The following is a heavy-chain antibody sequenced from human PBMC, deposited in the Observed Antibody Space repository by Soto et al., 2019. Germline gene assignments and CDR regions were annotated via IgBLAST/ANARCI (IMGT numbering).Heavy chain of an antibody. CDR1: GGSFSSADDY. V-gene: IGHV4-30-4*01. CDR2: IYYSGST. CDR3: VSAHGDYTNFDS. Sequence: SETLSLTCTVSGGSFSSADDYWTWIRQPPGKGLEWIGYIYYSGSTYYNPSLKSRVSISLDKSKKQFSLKLTSVTASDTAVYYCVSAHGDYTNFDSWGQGTLVTVSS. D-gene: IGHD4-17*01. J-gene: IGHJ4*02.